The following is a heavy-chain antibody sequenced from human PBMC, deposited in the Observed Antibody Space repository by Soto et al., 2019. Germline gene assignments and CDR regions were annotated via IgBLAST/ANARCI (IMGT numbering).Heavy chain of an antibody. CDR3: ARARAKGGNSSGTIYYYYYMDV. V-gene: IGHV4-59*01. Sequence: PSETLSLTCTVSGFSISSYYWSWIRQPPGKGLEWIGYIYYSGSTNYNPSLKSRVTISVDTSKNQFSLKLSSVTAADTAVYYCARARAKGGNSSGTIYYYYYMDVWGKGTTVTVSS. CDR2: IYYSGST. CDR1: GFSISSYY. D-gene: IGHD6-19*01. J-gene: IGHJ6*03.